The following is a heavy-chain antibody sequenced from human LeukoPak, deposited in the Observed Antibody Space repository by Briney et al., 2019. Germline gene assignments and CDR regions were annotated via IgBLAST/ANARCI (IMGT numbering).Heavy chain of an antibody. CDR1: GGSISRYY. V-gene: IGHV4-59*08. Sequence: SETLSLTCTVSGGSISRYYWTWIRQPPGKGLEWIDYIHYSGSTNYNPSLKTRVTISKDTSKNQFSLKLSSVTAADTAIYYCARGSVDNFRYFGLWGRGTLVTVSS. CDR2: IHYSGST. J-gene: IGHJ2*01. D-gene: IGHD5-12*01. CDR3: ARGSVDNFRYFGL.